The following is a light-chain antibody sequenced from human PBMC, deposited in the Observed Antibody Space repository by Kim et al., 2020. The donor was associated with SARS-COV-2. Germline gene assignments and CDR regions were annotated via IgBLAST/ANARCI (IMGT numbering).Light chain of an antibody. CDR2: DNN. Sequence: QKVTISCTGSSSNIGNNYVAWYQQHPGADPTHLIYDNNKRPSGIPDRFSGAKSGASATLGITCLQTGDEADYYCGTWDSSLSAGQVFGGGTQLTVL. J-gene: IGLJ3*02. CDR1: SSNIGNNY. V-gene: IGLV1-51*01. CDR3: GTWDSSLSAGQV.